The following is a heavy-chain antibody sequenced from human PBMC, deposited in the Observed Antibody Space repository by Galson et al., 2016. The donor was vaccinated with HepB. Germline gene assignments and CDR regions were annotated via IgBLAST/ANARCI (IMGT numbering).Heavy chain of an antibody. Sequence: SLRLSCAASAFTFSDYAIHWVRQAPGKGLEWVTFISSDGSSRSYAGSVKGRFTISRDNSKSTVYLRMDSLKPEDTAVYYCARASTLRVWGSSPWGLVYWGQGTLVTVTS. CDR1: AFTFSDYA. V-gene: IGHV3-30*08. CDR3: ARASTLRVWGSSPWGLVY. D-gene: IGHD3-16*01. J-gene: IGHJ4*02. CDR2: ISSDGSSR.